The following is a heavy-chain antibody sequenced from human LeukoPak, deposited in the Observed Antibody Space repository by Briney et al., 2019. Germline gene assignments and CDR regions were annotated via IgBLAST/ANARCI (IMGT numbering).Heavy chain of an antibody. V-gene: IGHV3-33*07. CDR1: GFTFSSHG. D-gene: IGHD1-26*01. CDR3: TRLTGVGSYQHLDY. CDR2: IWFDGSKE. Sequence: GGSLRLSCAASGFTFSSHGMYRVRQAPDKGLEWVAVIWFDGSKEYYTDSVKGRFTISRDNSKNTLWLQMNSLRAEDTAVYYCTRLTGVGSYQHLDYWGQGTLVTVSS. J-gene: IGHJ4*02.